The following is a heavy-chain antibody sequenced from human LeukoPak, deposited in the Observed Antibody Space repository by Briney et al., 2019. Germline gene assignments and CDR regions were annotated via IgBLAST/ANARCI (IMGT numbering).Heavy chain of an antibody. CDR3: AREGRDGYNYVKWLDP. CDR1: GFTLSNYW. J-gene: IGHJ5*02. D-gene: IGHD5-24*01. V-gene: IGHV3-7*01. CDR2: IRQDGGEK. Sequence: GGSLRLSCAASGFTLSNYWMSWARQAPGEGLEWVANIRQDGGEKYYVDSVRGRFTISRDNAKNSLYLQMNSLRAEDTAVYYCAREGRDGYNYVKWLDPWGQGTLVTVSS.